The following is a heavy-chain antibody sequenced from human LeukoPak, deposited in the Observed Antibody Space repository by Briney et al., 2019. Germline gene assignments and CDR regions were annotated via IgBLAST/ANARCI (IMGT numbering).Heavy chain of an antibody. CDR2: IYTSGST. CDR3: AGLGWGPGGAPRDM. V-gene: IGHV4-4*07. D-gene: IGHD3-10*01. Sequence: PSETLSLTCTVSGGSISSYYWSWIRQPAGKGLEWIGRIYTSGSTNYNPSLKSRVTMSVDTSKNQFSLKLSSVTAADTAVYYCAGLGWGPGGAPRDMWAKGTMVTVFS. J-gene: IGHJ3*02. CDR1: GGSISSYY.